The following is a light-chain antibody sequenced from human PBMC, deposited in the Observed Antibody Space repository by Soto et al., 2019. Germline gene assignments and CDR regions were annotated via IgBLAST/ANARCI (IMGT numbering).Light chain of an antibody. V-gene: IGKV1-5*01. CDR3: HQYNSYLLT. CDR1: QSISRS. CDR2: DAS. J-gene: IGKJ3*01. Sequence: DVHRTQSPSTLSAYVGDRVTITCRASQSISRSLAWYQQKPGKAPNLLIYDASSLESGVPSRFSGSGFGTEFTLTISSLQPDDFATYYCHQYNSYLLTFGPGTKVDIK.